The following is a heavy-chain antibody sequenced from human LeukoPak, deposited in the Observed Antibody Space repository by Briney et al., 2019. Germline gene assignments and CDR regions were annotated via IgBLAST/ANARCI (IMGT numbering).Heavy chain of an antibody. J-gene: IGHJ5*02. V-gene: IGHV1-2*02. CDR2: IVPNTGGT. Sequence: ASVKVSCKASGYTFTGYYIHWVRQAPGQGLEWMGWIVPNTGGTNYAQKFQGRVTMTRDTSISTAYMELTNLGSDDTAAYFCARSLIIPTAVTNWLDPWGPGTLVTVSS. CDR3: ARSLIIPTAVTNWLDP. CDR1: GYTFTGYY. D-gene: IGHD2-2*01.